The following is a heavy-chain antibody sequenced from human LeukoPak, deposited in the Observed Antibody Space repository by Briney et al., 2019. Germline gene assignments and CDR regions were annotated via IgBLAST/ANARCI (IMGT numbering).Heavy chain of an antibody. J-gene: IGHJ4*02. D-gene: IGHD5-24*01. CDR1: GDSVSNNNGG. V-gene: IGHV6-1*01. CDR2: TYYWSKWNN. Sequence: SQTLSLTCAISGDSVSNNNGGWNWIRQSPSRGLEWLGRTYYWSKWNNDYAVSVKSRITINADTSKNQFSLHLYSVTPEDTAVYYCSRGWLQQVYDYWGQGTLFTVSS. CDR3: SRGWLQQVYDY.